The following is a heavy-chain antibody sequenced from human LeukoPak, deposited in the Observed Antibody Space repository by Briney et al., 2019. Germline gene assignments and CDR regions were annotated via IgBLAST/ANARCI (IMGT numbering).Heavy chain of an antibody. CDR1: GFTFSSYA. J-gene: IGHJ4*02. Sequence: PGGSLGLSCAASGFTFSSYAMHWVRQAPAKGLEWVAVISYDGSNKYYADSVKGRFTISRDNSKNTLYLQMNSLRAEDTAVYYCARDMYYYGSGSYYPFDYWGQGTLVTVSS. V-gene: IGHV3-30-3*01. CDR3: ARDMYYYGSGSYYPFDY. CDR2: ISYDGSNK. D-gene: IGHD3-10*01.